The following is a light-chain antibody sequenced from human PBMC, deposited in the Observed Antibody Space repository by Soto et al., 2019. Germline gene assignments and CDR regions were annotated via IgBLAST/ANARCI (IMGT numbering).Light chain of an antibody. Sequence: IVLTQSPGTLSLSPWERATLSCRASQSVSNNYLAWYQQKPGQAPRLLIYGASNRATGIPDRFSGSGSGTDFTLTISRLEPEDFAVYYCQQCGSSGTFGQGTKVDIK. J-gene: IGKJ1*01. CDR2: GAS. CDR1: QSVSNNY. CDR3: QQCGSSGT. V-gene: IGKV3-20*01.